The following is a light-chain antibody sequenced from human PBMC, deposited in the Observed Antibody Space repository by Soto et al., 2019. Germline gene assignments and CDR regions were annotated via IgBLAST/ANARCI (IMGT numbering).Light chain of an antibody. V-gene: IGLV2-14*01. CDR3: SSYTSSSTL. CDR2: DVS. Sequence: QAVVTQPASVSGSPGQSITISCTGTSSDVGGYNYVSWYQQHPGKAPKLMIYDVSNRPSGVSNRFSDSKSGNTASLTISGLQAEDEADYYCSSYTSSSTLFGGGTKLTVL. J-gene: IGLJ2*01. CDR1: SSDVGGYNY.